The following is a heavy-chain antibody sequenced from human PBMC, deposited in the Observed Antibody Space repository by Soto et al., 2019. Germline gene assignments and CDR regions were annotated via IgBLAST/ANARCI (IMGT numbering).Heavy chain of an antibody. V-gene: IGHV4-30-2*01. Sequence: SETLSLTCAVSGGSISSGGYSWSWIRQPPGKGLEWIGYIYHSGSTYYNPSLKSRVTISVDRSRNQFSLKLSSVTAADTAVYYCAREKWLVSGRYYYGMDVWGQGTTVTVSS. CDR3: AREKWLVSGRYYYGMDV. CDR2: IYHSGST. CDR1: GGSISSGGYS. D-gene: IGHD6-19*01. J-gene: IGHJ6*02.